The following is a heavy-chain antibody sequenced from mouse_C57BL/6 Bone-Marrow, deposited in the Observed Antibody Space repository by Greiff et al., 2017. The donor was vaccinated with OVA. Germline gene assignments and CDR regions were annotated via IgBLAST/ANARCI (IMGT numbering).Heavy chain of an antibody. CDR2: IRLKSDNYAT. V-gene: IGHV6-3*01. J-gene: IGHJ1*03. Sequence: EVKLQESGGGLVQPGGSMKLSCVASGFTFSNYWMNWVRQSPEKGLEWVAQIRLKSDNYATHYAESVKGRFTISRDDSKSSVYLQMNNLRAEDTGIYYCTVIFITTVVATEYFDVWGTGTTVTVSS. CDR1: GFTFSNYW. CDR3: TVIFITTVVATEYFDV. D-gene: IGHD1-1*01.